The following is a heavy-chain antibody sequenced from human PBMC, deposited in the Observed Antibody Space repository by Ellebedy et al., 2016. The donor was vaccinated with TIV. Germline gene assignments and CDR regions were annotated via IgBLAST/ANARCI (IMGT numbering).Heavy chain of an antibody. CDR1: GGSISSSPYY. CDR3: ARNVLIFTFDKWYSDL. J-gene: IGHJ2*01. CDR2: IYYSGNT. D-gene: IGHD3/OR15-3a*01. Sequence: SETLSLTCTVSGGSISSSPYYWGWIRQPPGKGLEWIGTIYYSGNTYYNPSLKSRITISVDTPMNRFSLELKSVTAADTAVYYCARNVLIFTFDKWYSDLWGRGSLVTVSS. V-gene: IGHV4-39*01.